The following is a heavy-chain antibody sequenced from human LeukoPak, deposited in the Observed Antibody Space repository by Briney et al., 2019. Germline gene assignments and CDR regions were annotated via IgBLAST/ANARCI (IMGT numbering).Heavy chain of an antibody. CDR2: ISSSSTYI. CDR1: GLTFSGYS. V-gene: IGHV3-21*01. Sequence: GGSLRPSCAASGLTFSGYSMNWVRQAPGKGLEWVSSISSSSTYIYYADSVKGRFTISRDNAKNSLYLQMNSLRAEDTAVYYCAREGYSGYDRYFDYWGQGTLVTVSS. J-gene: IGHJ4*02. CDR3: AREGYSGYDRYFDY. D-gene: IGHD5-12*01.